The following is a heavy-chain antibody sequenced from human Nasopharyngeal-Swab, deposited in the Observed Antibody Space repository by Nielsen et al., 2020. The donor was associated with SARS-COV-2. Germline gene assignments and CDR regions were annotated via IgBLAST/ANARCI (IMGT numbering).Heavy chain of an antibody. Sequence: RQAPGQGLEWMGGIIPIFGTANYAQKFQGRVTITADESTSTAYMELSSLRSEDTAVYYCARDLGWFSNWGQGTLVTVSS. CDR2: IIPIFGTA. J-gene: IGHJ4*02. V-gene: IGHV1-69*01. CDR3: ARDLGWFSN. D-gene: IGHD2-15*01.